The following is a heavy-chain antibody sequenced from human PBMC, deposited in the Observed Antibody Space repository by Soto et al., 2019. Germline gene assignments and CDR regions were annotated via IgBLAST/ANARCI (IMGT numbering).Heavy chain of an antibody. J-gene: IGHJ6*02. V-gene: IGHV5-10-1*01. Sequence: GESLKISCKGSGYSFTSYCISWVRQMPGKGLEWMGRIDPSDSYTNYSPSFQGHVTISADKSISTAYLQWSSLEASDTAMYYCARSGYDWHYYYGMDVWGQGTTVTVSS. CDR3: ARSGYDWHYYYGMDV. D-gene: IGHD5-12*01. CDR1: GYSFTSYC. CDR2: IDPSDSYT.